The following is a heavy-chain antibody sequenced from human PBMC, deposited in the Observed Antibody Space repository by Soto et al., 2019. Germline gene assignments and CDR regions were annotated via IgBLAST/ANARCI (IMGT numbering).Heavy chain of an antibody. CDR3: AGVSGVTDQVDHVDS. CDR2: IIPIFGTA. J-gene: IGHJ4*02. D-gene: IGHD2-21*02. CDR1: GGTFSSYA. Sequence: SVKVSCKASGGTFSSYAISWVRQAPGQGLEWMGGIIPIFGTANYAQKFQGRVTITADESTSTAYMELSSLRSEDTAVYFCAGVSGVTDQVDHVDSWGQGTLVTVSS. V-gene: IGHV1-69*13.